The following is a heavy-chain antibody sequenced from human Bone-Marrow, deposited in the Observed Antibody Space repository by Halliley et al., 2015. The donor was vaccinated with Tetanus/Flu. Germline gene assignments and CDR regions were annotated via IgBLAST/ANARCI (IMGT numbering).Heavy chain of an antibody. CDR2: IYYSGSP. V-gene: IGHV4-59*01. J-gene: IGHJ6*02. Sequence: GYIYYSGSPSFSPPLKSRVTISVDTSKNQFSLTLRSVTAADTAVYYCATSGVPGTLYYGLDVWGQGTTVTVSS. D-gene: IGHD2-15*01. CDR3: ATSGVPGTLYYGLDV.